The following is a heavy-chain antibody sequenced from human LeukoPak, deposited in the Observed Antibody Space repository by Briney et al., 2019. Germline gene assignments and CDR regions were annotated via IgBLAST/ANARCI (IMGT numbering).Heavy chain of an antibody. Sequence: GGSLRLSCAASGFTFSSYWMSWVRQAPGKGLEWVANIKRDGSEIYYVDSVKGRFTTSRDNAKNSLYLHMNSLRPEDTAVYYCARDMAGPDYGAPSYWGQGTLVTVSS. J-gene: IGHJ4*02. D-gene: IGHD4-17*01. V-gene: IGHV3-7*03. CDR1: GFTFSSYW. CDR3: ARDMAGPDYGAPSY. CDR2: IKRDGSEI.